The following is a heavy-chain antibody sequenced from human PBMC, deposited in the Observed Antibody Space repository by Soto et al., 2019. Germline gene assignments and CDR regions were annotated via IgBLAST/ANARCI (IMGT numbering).Heavy chain of an antibody. D-gene: IGHD3-9*01. Sequence: SETLSLTCAVYGGSFSGYYWSWIRQPPGKGLEWIGEINHSGSTNYNPSLKSRVTISVDTSKNQFSLKLSSVTAADTAVYCCARSGRYYDILAGYYRSYYYYYMDVWGKGTTVTVSS. CDR3: ARSGRYYDILAGYYRSYYYYYMDV. V-gene: IGHV4-34*01. J-gene: IGHJ6*03. CDR1: GGSFSGYY. CDR2: INHSGST.